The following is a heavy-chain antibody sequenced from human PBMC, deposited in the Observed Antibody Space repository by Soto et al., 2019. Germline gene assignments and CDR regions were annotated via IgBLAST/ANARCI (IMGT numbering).Heavy chain of an antibody. Sequence: SETLSLTCTVSGGSISSSSYYWGWIRQPPGKGLEWIGSIYYSGSTYYNPSLKSRVTISVDTSKNQFSLKLSSVTAADTAVYYCARPSSGPRWGMDVWGQGTTVTVSS. CDR2: IYYSGST. J-gene: IGHJ6*02. V-gene: IGHV4-39*01. D-gene: IGHD6-19*01. CDR1: GGSISSSSYY. CDR3: ARPSSGPRWGMDV.